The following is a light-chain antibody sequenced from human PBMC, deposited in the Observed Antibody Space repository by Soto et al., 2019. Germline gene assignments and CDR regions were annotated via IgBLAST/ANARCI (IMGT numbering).Light chain of an antibody. CDR3: SSFAGNNNLV. Sequence: QSALTQPPSASGSPGQSVTISCTGTSSDVGGYNYVSWYQQHPGKAPKLMISDVSNRPSGVPDRFSGAKSGNTASLTVSGLQAEDEADYYCSSFAGNNNLVFGGGTQLTVL. J-gene: IGLJ2*01. CDR2: DVS. CDR1: SSDVGGYNY. V-gene: IGLV2-8*01.